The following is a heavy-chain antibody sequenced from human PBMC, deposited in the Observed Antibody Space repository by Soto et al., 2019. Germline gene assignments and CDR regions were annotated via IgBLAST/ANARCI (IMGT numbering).Heavy chain of an antibody. J-gene: IGHJ6*02. V-gene: IGHV4-34*01. Sequence: SETLSLTCAVYGGSFSGYYWSWIRQPPGKGLEWIGEINHSGSTNYNPSLKSRVTISVDTSKNQFSLKLSSVTAADTAVYYCARGRNYYDSSGYYSSYYYCGMDVWGQGTTVTVSS. CDR1: GGSFSGYY. CDR2: INHSGST. D-gene: IGHD3-22*01. CDR3: ARGRNYYDSSGYYSSYYYCGMDV.